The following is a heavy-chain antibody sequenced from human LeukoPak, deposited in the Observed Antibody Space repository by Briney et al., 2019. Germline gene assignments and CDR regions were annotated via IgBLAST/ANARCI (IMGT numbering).Heavy chain of an antibody. Sequence: SGTLSLTCAVSGGSISSSNWWSWVRQPPGKGLEWIGEIYHSGSTNYNPSLKSRVTISVDTSRNQFSLKLTSVTAADTAVYYCARDRGTRSSDYWGQGTLVTVSS. J-gene: IGHJ4*02. CDR3: ARDRGTRSSDY. V-gene: IGHV4-4*02. D-gene: IGHD6-6*01. CDR2: IYHSGST. CDR1: GGSISSSNW.